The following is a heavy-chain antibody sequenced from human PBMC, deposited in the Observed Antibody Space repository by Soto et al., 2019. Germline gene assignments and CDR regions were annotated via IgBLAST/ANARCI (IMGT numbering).Heavy chain of an antibody. CDR2: IYYSGST. J-gene: IGHJ6*02. Sequence: SETLSLTCTVSGGSISSYYWSWIRQPPGKGLEWIGYIYYSGSTNYNPSLKSRVTISVDTSKNQFSLKLSSVTAADTAVYYCARSITIFGDFYYYYGMDVWCQGTTVT. V-gene: IGHV4-59*01. CDR1: GGSISSYY. CDR3: ARSITIFGDFYYYYGMDV. D-gene: IGHD3-3*01.